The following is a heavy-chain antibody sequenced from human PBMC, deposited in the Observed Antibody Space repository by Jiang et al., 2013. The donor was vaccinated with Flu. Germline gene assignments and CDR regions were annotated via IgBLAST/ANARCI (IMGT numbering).Heavy chain of an antibody. V-gene: IGHV3-30*18. J-gene: IGHJ4*02. D-gene: IGHD1-26*01. CDR2: ISYDGSNK. Sequence: RLSCAASGFTFSSYGMHWVRQAPGKGLEWVAVISYDGSNKYYADSVKGRFTISRDNSKNTLYLQMNGLRAEDTAVYYCAKDDRGSWDYWGQGTLVTVSS. CDR3: AKDDRGSWDY. CDR1: GFTFSSYG.